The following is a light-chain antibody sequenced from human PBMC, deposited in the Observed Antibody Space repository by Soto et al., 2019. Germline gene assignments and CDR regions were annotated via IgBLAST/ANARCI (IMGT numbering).Light chain of an antibody. J-gene: IGKJ2*01. V-gene: IGKV3-15*01. Sequence: EIALTQSPATLSVSPGERVTLSCRASQSVSTSLAWYQQKPGQAPRLLIYRASIRATGIAARFSGSESGTEFTLTISSLQSEDFAVYYCQQYENWPPRYTFGQGTKLEIK. CDR3: QQYENWPPRYT. CDR1: QSVSTS. CDR2: RAS.